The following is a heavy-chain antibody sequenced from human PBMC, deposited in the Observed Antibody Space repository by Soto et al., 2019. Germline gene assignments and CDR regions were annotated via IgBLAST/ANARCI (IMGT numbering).Heavy chain of an antibody. Sequence: QVQLQQWGAGLLKPSETLSLTCAVYGGSFSGYYWSWIRQPPGRGLEWNGEINHSGSTNYNPSLKSRVPISVDTSKHQFSLKLSSVTAADTAVYYCARGRGGLVRFDYWGQGTLVTVSS. CDR2: INHSGST. J-gene: IGHJ4*02. D-gene: IGHD3-9*01. V-gene: IGHV4-34*01. CDR1: GGSFSGYY. CDR3: ARGRGGLVRFDY.